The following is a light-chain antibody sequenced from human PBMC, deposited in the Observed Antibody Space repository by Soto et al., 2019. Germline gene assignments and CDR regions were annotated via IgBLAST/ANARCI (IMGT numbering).Light chain of an antibody. CDR3: TSYTSSITLDV. J-gene: IGLJ1*01. CDR1: SSDVGGYNY. Sequence: QSVLTQPASVSGSPGQSITISCTGTSSDVGGYNYVSWYQQHPGKAPKLIIYEVSNRPTGVSNRFSGSKSGHTASLTISGLQSEDEADYFCTSYTSSITLDVFGTGTKLTVL. CDR2: EVS. V-gene: IGLV2-14*01.